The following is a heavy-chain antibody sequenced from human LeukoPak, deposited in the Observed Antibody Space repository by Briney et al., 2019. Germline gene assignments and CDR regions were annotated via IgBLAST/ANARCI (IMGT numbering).Heavy chain of an antibody. CDR2: IKQDGSEK. D-gene: IGHD3-3*01. CDR3: ARDTTIFGVVPLYYMDV. J-gene: IGHJ6*03. V-gene: IGHV3-7*01. CDR1: GFTFSSYW. Sequence: GGSLRLSCAASGFTFSSYWMSWDRQAPGKGLEWVANIKQDGSEKYYVDSVKGRFTISRDNAKNSLYLQMNSLRAEDTAVYYCARDTTIFGVVPLYYMDVWGKGTTVTVSS.